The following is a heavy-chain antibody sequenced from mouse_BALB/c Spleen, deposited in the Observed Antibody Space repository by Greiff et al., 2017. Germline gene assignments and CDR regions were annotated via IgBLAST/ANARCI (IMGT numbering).Heavy chain of an antibody. J-gene: IGHJ3*01. Sequence: VQLQQPGAELVKPGASVKLSCTASGYTFTSYCMHWVKQRPGQGLEWIGEIDPGNGSTNYNEKFKRKATLTVDKSSSTAYMQLSSLTSEDTAVYYCAIGGAETWIDYWGQGTLVTVSA. CDR1: GYTFTSYC. D-gene: IGHD2-14*01. CDR3: AIGGAETWIDY. V-gene: IGHV1S81*02. CDR2: IDPGNGST.